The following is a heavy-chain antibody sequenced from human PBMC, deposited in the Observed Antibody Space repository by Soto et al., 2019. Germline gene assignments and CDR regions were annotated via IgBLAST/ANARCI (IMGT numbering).Heavy chain of an antibody. Sequence: GGSLRLSCAASGFTFSSYDMHWVRQATGKGLEWVSAIGTAGDTYYPGSVKGRFTISRENAKNSLYLQMNSLRAGDTAVYYCARGRRGAGSYSSYNWFAPRAKRTPVTVPS. J-gene: IGHJ5*02. CDR3: ARGRRGAGSYSSYNWFAP. D-gene: IGHD3-10*01. CDR1: GFTFSSYD. CDR2: IGTAGDT. V-gene: IGHV3-13*04.